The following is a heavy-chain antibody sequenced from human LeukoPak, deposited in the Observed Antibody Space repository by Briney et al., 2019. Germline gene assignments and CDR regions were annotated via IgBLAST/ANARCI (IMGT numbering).Heavy chain of an antibody. CDR1: GFTVSSNY. J-gene: IGHJ3*02. CDR3: ARAVGVTAIHNAFDI. V-gene: IGHV3-66*02. CDR2: IYSGGGT. Sequence: GGSPRLSCAASGFTVSSNYMSWVRQAPGKGLEWVSVIYSGGGTDYADSVKGRFTISRDNSKNTLYLQMNSLRAEDTAVYYCARAVGVTAIHNAFDIWGQGTMDTVSS. D-gene: IGHD2-21*02.